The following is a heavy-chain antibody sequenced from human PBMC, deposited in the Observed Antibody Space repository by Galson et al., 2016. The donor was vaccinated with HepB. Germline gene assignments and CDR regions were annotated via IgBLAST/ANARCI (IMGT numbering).Heavy chain of an antibody. J-gene: IGHJ4*02. CDR3: ARGVTGTPYFDF. CDR2: IYKTGTT. CDR1: GGSISSYF. D-gene: IGHD2-21*02. Sequence: LSLTCNVSGGSISSYFWSWIRQPPGEGLEWIGYIYKTGTTSYSPSLKSRVTVSVDTSKNQFSLKLRSVTAADTAVYYCARGVTGTPYFDFWGQGAPVTVSS. V-gene: IGHV4-59*01.